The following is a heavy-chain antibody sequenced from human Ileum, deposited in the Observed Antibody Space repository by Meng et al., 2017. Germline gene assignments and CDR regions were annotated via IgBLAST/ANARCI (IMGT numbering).Heavy chain of an antibody. Sequence: QGQLHDAGTRLVRPSETPSLACPVSGGSVSSGSYYWSWIRQPPGKGLEWIGHIYYSGSTNYNPSLKSRVTISVDMSKNQFSLKLNSVTAADTAIYFCARSSTSPASYFFDYWGQGTLVTVSS. J-gene: IGHJ4*02. CDR1: GGSVSSGSYY. V-gene: IGHV4-61*01. D-gene: IGHD6-6*01. CDR3: ARSSTSPASYFFDY. CDR2: IYYSGST.